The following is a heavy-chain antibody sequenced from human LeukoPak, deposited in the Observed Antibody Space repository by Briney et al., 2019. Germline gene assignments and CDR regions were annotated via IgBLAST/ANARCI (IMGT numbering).Heavy chain of an antibody. CDR2: IWYDGSNK. D-gene: IGHD4-17*01. CDR1: GFTFSSYG. V-gene: IGHV3-33*01. Sequence: PGGSLRLSCAASGFTFSSYGMHWLRQAPGKGLEWAAVIWYDGSNKYYADSVKGRFTISRDNSKNTLYLQMNSLRDEDTAVYYCARDSNYGAGDVGPMGMDVWGQGTTVTVSS. J-gene: IGHJ6*02. CDR3: ARDSNYGAGDVGPMGMDV.